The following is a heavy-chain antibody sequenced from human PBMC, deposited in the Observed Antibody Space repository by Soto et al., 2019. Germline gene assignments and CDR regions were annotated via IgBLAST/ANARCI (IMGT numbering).Heavy chain of an antibody. CDR3: ARDRYYYDSSGHLFDY. CDR1: GYTFTSYG. V-gene: IGHV1-18*04. J-gene: IGHJ4*02. Sequence: ASVKVSCKASGYTFTSYGISWVRQAPGQGLEWMGWISAYNGNTNYAQKLQGRVTMTTDTSTSTAYMELRSLRSDDTAVYYCARDRYYYDSSGHLFDYWGQGTLVTVSS. CDR2: ISAYNGNT. D-gene: IGHD3-22*01.